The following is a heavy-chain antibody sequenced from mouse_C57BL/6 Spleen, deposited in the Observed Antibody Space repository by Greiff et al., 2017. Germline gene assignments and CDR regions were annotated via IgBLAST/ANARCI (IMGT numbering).Heavy chain of an antibody. V-gene: IGHV2-2*01. CDR3: ASTGTRGYYFDY. Sequence: VKLMESGPGLVQPSQSLSITCTVSGFSLTSYGVHWVRQSPGKGLEWLGVIWSGGSTDYNAAFISRLSISKDNSKSQVFFKMNSLQADDTAIYYCASTGTRGYYFDYWGQGTTLTVSS. CDR2: IWSGGST. D-gene: IGHD4-1*01. CDR1: GFSLTSYG. J-gene: IGHJ2*01.